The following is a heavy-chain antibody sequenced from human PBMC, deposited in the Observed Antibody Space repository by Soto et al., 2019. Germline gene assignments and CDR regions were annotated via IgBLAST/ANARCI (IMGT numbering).Heavy chain of an antibody. CDR3: ARQGGGSHNWFDP. CDR1: GGSISSGGYY. V-gene: IGHV4-31*03. Sequence: SETLSLTCTVSGGSISSGGYYWSWIRQHPGKGLEWIGYIYYSGSTYYNPSLKSRVTISVDTSKNQFSLRLSSVTAADTAVYYCARQGGGSHNWFDPWGQGTLVTVSS. J-gene: IGHJ5*02. D-gene: IGHD2-15*01. CDR2: IYYSGST.